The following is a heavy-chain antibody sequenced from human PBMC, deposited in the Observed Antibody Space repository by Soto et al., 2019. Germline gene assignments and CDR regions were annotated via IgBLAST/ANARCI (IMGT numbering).Heavy chain of an antibody. CDR2: IVVGSGNT. CDR3: AAGKQWLPNFDY. Sequence: ASVKVSCKASGFTFTSSAVQWVRQARGQRLEWIGWIVVGSGNTNYAQKFQERVTITRDMSTSIAYMELSSLRSEDTAVYYCAAGKQWLPNFDYWGQGTLVTVSS. V-gene: IGHV1-58*01. D-gene: IGHD6-19*01. CDR1: GFTFTSSA. J-gene: IGHJ4*02.